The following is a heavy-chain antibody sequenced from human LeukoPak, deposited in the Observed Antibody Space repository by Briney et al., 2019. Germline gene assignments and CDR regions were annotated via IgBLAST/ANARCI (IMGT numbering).Heavy chain of an antibody. CDR2: IYPGDSDT. V-gene: IGHV5-51*01. Sequence: GESLKISCKGSGYSFTSYWIGWVRQMPGKGLEWMGIIYPGDSDTRYSPSFQGQVTISADKSISTAYLQWSSLKASDTAMYYCARHIEMATIYPGHEQFDYWGQGTLVTVSS. J-gene: IGHJ4*02. D-gene: IGHD5-24*01. CDR3: ARHIEMATIYPGHEQFDY. CDR1: GYSFTSYW.